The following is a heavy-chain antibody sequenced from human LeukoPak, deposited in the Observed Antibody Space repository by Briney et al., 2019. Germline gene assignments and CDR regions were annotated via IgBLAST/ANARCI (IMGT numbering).Heavy chain of an antibody. Sequence: SETLSLTCAVYGGSFSGYYWSWIRQPPGKGLEWIGEINHSGSTNYNPSLKSRVTISVDTSKNQFSLKLSSVTAADTAVYYCARWGRITMVRGVIEWFDPWGLGTLVTVSS. D-gene: IGHD3-10*01. CDR2: INHSGST. CDR3: ARWGRITMVRGVIEWFDP. J-gene: IGHJ5*02. CDR1: GGSFSGYY. V-gene: IGHV4-34*01.